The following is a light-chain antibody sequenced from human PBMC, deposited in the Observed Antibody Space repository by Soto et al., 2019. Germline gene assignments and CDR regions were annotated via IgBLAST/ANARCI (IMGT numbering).Light chain of an antibody. Sequence: DIQLTQSPSAMSASVGDRVTITCRASHGISNSLAWFQQKPGEVPKRLIYGASSLQSGVPSRFSGSGSGTEFTLTISSLQPEDFATYYCLQHNSYPLTFGGGTKVEIK. CDR1: HGISNS. J-gene: IGKJ4*01. CDR3: LQHNSYPLT. CDR2: GAS. V-gene: IGKV1-17*03.